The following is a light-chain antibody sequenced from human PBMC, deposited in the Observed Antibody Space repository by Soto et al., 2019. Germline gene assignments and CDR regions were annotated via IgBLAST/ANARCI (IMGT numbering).Light chain of an antibody. J-gene: IGLJ1*01. CDR3: SSYTSSSTSRV. CDR1: SSEVGGYNY. V-gene: IGLV2-14*01. CDR2: NVS. Sequence: QSALTQPASVSGSPGQSITISCTGTSSEVGGYNYVSWYQQHPGKAPKLMIYNVSNRPSGVSNRFSGSKSGNTASLTISGLQAEDEADYYCSSYTSSSTSRVFGTGTKVTVL.